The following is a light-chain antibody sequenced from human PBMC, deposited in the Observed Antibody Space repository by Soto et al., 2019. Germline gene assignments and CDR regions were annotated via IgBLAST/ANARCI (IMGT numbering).Light chain of an antibody. CDR2: AAS. V-gene: IGKV1-39*01. J-gene: IGKJ1*01. CDR3: QHTYSTPWT. CDR1: QTISIY. Sequence: DIQMTQSPSSLPASVGDRVTITCRASQTISIYLNWYQQKPGKGPTLLIYAASTLQSGVPSRFSGSGSGTDFTLTISSLQPEDFATYFCQHTYSTPWTFGQGTKVDIK.